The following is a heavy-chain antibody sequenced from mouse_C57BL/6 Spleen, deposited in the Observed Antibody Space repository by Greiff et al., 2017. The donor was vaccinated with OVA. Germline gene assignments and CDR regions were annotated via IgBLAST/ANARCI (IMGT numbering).Heavy chain of an antibody. Sequence: VQLQQSGPELVKPGASVKISCKASGYAFSSSWMNWVKQRPGKGLEWIGRIYPGDGDTNYNGQFKGKATLTAEKSSSTAYMQLSSLTSEDSAVYFCARGCHYYGGYFDYWGQGTTLTVSS. CDR3: ARGCHYYGGYFDY. CDR1: GYAFSSSW. V-gene: IGHV1-82*01. CDR2: IYPGDGDT. D-gene: IGHD1-2*01. J-gene: IGHJ2*01.